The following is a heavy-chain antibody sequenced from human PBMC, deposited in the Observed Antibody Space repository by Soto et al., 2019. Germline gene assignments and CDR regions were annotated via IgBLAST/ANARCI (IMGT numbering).Heavy chain of an antibody. CDR3: APDEGGDGYISYY. V-gene: IGHV1-69*01. J-gene: IGHJ4*02. Sequence: PVKAICKDSGPTISMGETWRVRQATGQGLEWMGGIIPIFGTPQYAEECQDRVTITADEYPRTAYMELSSLTSEDTALQYYAPDEGGDGYISYYWGQGTRVTVST. CDR1: GPTISMGE. CDR2: IIPIFGTP. D-gene: IGHD2-21*01.